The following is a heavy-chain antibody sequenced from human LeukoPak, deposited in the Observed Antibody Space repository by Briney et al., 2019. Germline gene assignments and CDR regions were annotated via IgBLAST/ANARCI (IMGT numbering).Heavy chain of an antibody. Sequence: GSSVKVSCKASGGTFSSYAISWVRQAPGQGLEWMGGIIPIFGTANYAQKFQGRDTITTDESTSTAYMELSSLRSEDTAVYYCASGVFDWLLRYYYYMDVWGKGTTVTVSS. CDR1: GGTFSSYA. D-gene: IGHD3-9*01. CDR3: ASGVFDWLLRYYYYMDV. V-gene: IGHV1-69*05. CDR2: IIPIFGTA. J-gene: IGHJ6*03.